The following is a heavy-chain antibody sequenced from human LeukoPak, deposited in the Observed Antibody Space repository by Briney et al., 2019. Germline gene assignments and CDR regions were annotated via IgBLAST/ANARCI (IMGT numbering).Heavy chain of an antibody. Sequence: GGSLRLSCAASRFTFSSFAMIWVRQAPGKGLQWVSVIGSDSGGIVYADSVKGRFTISRDNSNNTLYLQMNSLRADDTAVYYCAKYRTTNAPPRNFDYWGQGTLVTVSS. V-gene: IGHV3-23*01. D-gene: IGHD1-14*01. J-gene: IGHJ4*02. CDR2: IGSDSGGI. CDR3: AKYRTTNAPPRNFDY. CDR1: RFTFSSFA.